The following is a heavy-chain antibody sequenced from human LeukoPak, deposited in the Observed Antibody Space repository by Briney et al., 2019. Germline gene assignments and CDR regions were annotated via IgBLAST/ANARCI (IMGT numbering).Heavy chain of an antibody. Sequence: GGSLRLSCAASGFTFSSYSMNWVRQAPGKGLEWVSYISSSSSTIYYADSMKGRFTISRDNSKNTLSLQMNSLRAEDTAVYFCAKGWEFRVVIPAAVSWGQGTLVTVSS. CDR2: ISSSSSTI. CDR1: GFTFSSYS. V-gene: IGHV3-48*01. D-gene: IGHD3-3*01. J-gene: IGHJ5*02. CDR3: AKGWEFRVVIPAAVS.